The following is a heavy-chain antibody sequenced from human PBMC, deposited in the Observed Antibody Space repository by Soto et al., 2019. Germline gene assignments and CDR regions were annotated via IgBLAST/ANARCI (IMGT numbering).Heavy chain of an antibody. J-gene: IGHJ4*02. CDR1: GGSISSSSYY. Sequence: SETLSLTCTVSGGSISSSSYYWGWIRQPPGKGLEWIGSIYYSGSTYYNPSLKSRVTISVDTSKNQFSLKLSSVTAADTSLYYCARREDYYGSGSYSDYWGQGTLVTVSS. CDR2: IYYSGST. CDR3: ARREDYYGSGSYSDY. V-gene: IGHV4-39*01. D-gene: IGHD3-10*01.